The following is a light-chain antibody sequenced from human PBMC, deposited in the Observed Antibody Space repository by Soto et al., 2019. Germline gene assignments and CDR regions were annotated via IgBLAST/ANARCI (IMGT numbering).Light chain of an antibody. CDR3: QQSGSSPRT. Sequence: EIVLTQSPGTLSLSTGERATLSCRASQSVRKVYLAWYKHKPGQAPRLIIYDASNKSTGIPDRFSGSGFGTDFTLTINGLEPEDFAVYCCQQSGSSPRTFSQGTKLEIK. V-gene: IGKV3-20*01. CDR1: QSVRKVY. J-gene: IGKJ2*01. CDR2: DAS.